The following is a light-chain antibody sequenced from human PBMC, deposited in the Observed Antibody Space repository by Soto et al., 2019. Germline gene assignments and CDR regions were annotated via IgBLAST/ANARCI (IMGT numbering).Light chain of an antibody. CDR2: GNS. Sequence: QSVLTQPPSVSGAPGQRVTISCTGSSSNIWAGYDVHWYQQLPGTAPKLLIYGNSNRPSGVPDRFSGSKSGTSASLAITWLQAEDEADYYCQSYDSSLSGWVFGGGTQLTVL. CDR1: SSNIWAGYD. CDR3: QSYDSSLSGWV. J-gene: IGLJ3*02. V-gene: IGLV1-40*01.